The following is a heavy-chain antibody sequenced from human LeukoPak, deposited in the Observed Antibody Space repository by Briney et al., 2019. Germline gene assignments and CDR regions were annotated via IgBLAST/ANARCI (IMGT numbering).Heavy chain of an antibody. Sequence: ASVKVSCKASGDTFTDYAISWVRQAPGQGLEWVGRVIPILGTANYAQRFQGRVTMTRNTSISTAYMELSSLRSEDTAVYYCARGVYRVARRAYGMDVWGQGTTVTVSS. D-gene: IGHD1-14*01. CDR2: VIPILGTA. J-gene: IGHJ6*02. CDR1: GDTFTDYA. CDR3: ARGVYRVARRAYGMDV. V-gene: IGHV1-8*02.